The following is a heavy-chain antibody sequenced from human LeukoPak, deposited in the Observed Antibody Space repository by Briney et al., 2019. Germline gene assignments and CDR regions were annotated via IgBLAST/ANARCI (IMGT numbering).Heavy chain of an antibody. CDR2: INSNTGNP. D-gene: IGHD2-2*02. Sequence: GVSVKVSCKASGYTFTTYGMNWVRLAPGQGLEWMGWINSNTGNPTYAQGFTGRFVFSLDTSVSTAYLQISSLKTEDTAVYYCVPSNTYYFEYWGQGTLVTVSS. CDR1: GYTFTTYG. V-gene: IGHV7-4-1*02. J-gene: IGHJ4*02. CDR3: VPSNTYYFEY.